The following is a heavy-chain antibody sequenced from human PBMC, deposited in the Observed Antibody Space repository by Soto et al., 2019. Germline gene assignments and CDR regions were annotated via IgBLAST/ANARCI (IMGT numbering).Heavy chain of an antibody. V-gene: IGHV4-39*01. CDR3: ARQPTTVTRFDY. CDR1: GGSISSSSYY. Sequence: SETLSLTCTVSGGSISSSSYYWGWIRQPPGKGLEWIGSIYYSGSTYYNPSLKSRVTISVDTSKNQFSLKLSSVTAADTAVYYCARQPTTVTRFDYWGQGTLVTVSS. CDR2: IYYSGST. D-gene: IGHD4-17*01. J-gene: IGHJ4*02.